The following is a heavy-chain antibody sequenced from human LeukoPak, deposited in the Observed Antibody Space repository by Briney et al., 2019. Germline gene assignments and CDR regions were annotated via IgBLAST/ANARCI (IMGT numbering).Heavy chain of an antibody. D-gene: IGHD6-13*01. Sequence: GGSLRLSCAASGFTVSDNYMSWVRQAPGKGLEWVSVMYSRGDTYYAKSVKGRFTFSRDISKNTLYLQMNGLRTEDTAMYYCARDAPQVPAAGVLASWGRGTLVTVSS. J-gene: IGHJ2*01. CDR2: MYSRGDT. V-gene: IGHV3-53*01. CDR3: ARDAPQVPAAGVLAS. CDR1: GFTVSDNY.